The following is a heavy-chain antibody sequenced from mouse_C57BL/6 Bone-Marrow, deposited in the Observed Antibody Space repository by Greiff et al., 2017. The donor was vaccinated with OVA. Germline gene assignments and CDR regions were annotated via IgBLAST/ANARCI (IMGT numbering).Heavy chain of an antibody. CDR2: IDPTDSYT. CDR3: ARFSDGSGAMDY. J-gene: IGHJ4*01. D-gene: IGHD1-1*01. CDR1: GYTFTSYW. Sequence: QVQLQQPGAELVMPGASVKLSCKASGYTFTSYWMHWVKQRPGQGLEWIGEIDPTDSYTNYKQKFKGKSTLTADTSSNTAYLQLSSLTSEDTAIYYCARFSDGSGAMDYWGQGTSVTVSS. V-gene: IGHV1-69*01.